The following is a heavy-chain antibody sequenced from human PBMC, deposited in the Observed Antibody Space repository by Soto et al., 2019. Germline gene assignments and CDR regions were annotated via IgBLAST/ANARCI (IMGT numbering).Heavy chain of an antibody. J-gene: IGHJ4*02. V-gene: IGHV3-64D*06. CDR2: ISNQGDTT. CDR3: AAAKLLAFEY. D-gene: IGHD3-10*01. CDR1: GFTFSVYK. Sequence: GGSLRLSCSTSGFTFSVYKMHWVRQAPGKGLEYVSGISNQGDTTYYADSVKGRFTISRDNSKNTLYFQMSSLRPEDTAVYYCAAAKLLAFEYWGQGTQVTVSS.